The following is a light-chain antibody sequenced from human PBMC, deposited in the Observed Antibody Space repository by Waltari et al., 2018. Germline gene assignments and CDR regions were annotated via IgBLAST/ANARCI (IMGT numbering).Light chain of an antibody. Sequence: QSVLTQPPSASGTPGQRVTISCSGSYSNIGNNPVNWYQPLPGTAPKRLIPSTSPRPSRVPARYSGSKSGPSVSLAISGLQSDDEADYYCATWDGSLEGYVFGTGTKVSVL. CDR2: STS. CDR3: ATWDGSLEGYV. V-gene: IGLV1-44*01. J-gene: IGLJ1*01. CDR1: YSNIGNNP.